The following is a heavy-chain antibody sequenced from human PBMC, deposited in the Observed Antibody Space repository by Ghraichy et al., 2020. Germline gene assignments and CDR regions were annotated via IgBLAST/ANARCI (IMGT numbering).Heavy chain of an antibody. CDR3: AKAWGYCSGGTCPSYNCFDP. V-gene: IGHV3-23*01. CDR1: GFSFSSYV. D-gene: IGHD2-15*01. J-gene: IGHJ5*02. CDR2: IGASGGPT. Sequence: GGSLRLSCAASGFSFSSYVMSWVRQAPGKGLEWVSTIGASGGPTYYADSVKGRFTISRDNSKSTVSLQMNSLRAEDTAVYYCAKAWGYCSGGTCPSYNCFDPWGQGTLVTVSS.